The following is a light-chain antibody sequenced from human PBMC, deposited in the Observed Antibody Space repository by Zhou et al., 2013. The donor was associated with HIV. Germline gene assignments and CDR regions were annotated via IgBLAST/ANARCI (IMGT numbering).Light chain of an antibody. Sequence: EIVLTQSPATLSLSPGERATLSCTASQSVRSYLAWYQQKPGQAPRLLIFDASNRATGIPARFSGSGSGTDFTLTISRLEPEDFAVYYCQQRSDWPITFGQGTRLEIK. CDR1: QSVRSY. CDR3: QQRSDWPIT. J-gene: IGKJ5*01. CDR2: DAS. V-gene: IGKV3-11*01.